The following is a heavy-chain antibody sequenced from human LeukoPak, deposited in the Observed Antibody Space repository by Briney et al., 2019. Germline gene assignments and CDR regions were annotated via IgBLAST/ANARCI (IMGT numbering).Heavy chain of an antibody. Sequence: ASVKVSCKASGYTFTSYDINWVRQATGQGLEWMGWMNPNSGNTGYAQKFQGRVTITRNTSISTVYMELSSLRSEDTAVYYCARGRSSRGGSRIDCWGQGTLVTVSS. CDR1: GYTFTSYD. D-gene: IGHD2-15*01. V-gene: IGHV1-8*03. CDR2: MNPNSGNT. CDR3: ARGRSSRGGSRIDC. J-gene: IGHJ4*02.